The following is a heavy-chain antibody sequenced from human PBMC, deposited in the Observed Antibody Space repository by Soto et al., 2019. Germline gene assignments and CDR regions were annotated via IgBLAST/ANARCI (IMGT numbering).Heavy chain of an antibody. CDR2: IYYSGST. Sequence: SETRSLTCNVSGGSISSSSYYWGWIRQPPGNGLEWIGSIYYSGSTYYNPSLKSRVTRSVDTSKNKFSLKLSSVTAADTAVYYWARLVYSYARWFDPWGQGTLVTVYS. CDR3: ARLVYSYARWFDP. J-gene: IGHJ5*02. CDR1: GGSISSSSYY. V-gene: IGHV4-39*01. D-gene: IGHD5-18*01.